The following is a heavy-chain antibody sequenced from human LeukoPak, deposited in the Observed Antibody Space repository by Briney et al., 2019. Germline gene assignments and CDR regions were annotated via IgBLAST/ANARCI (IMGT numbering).Heavy chain of an antibody. CDR3: ARGWGSGWPYYYYYYGMDV. J-gene: IGHJ6*02. CDR1: GYTFTSYD. D-gene: IGHD6-19*01. Sequence: ASVKVSCKASGYTFTSYDINWVRQATGPGLEWMGWMNPNSGNTGYAQKFQGRVTMTRNTSISTAYMELSSLRSEDTAVYYCARGWGSGWPYYYYYYGMDVWGQGTTVTVSS. CDR2: MNPNSGNT. V-gene: IGHV1-8*01.